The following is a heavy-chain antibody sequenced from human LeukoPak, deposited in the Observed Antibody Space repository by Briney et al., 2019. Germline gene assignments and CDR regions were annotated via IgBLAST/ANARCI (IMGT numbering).Heavy chain of an antibody. CDR3: ARREDVSGYRTDC. J-gene: IGHJ4*02. V-gene: IGHV4-38-2*01. CDR1: DYSISSGFY. D-gene: IGHD3-3*01. Sequence: SETLSLTYAVSDYSISSGFYWGWVRQSPGKGLEWIGNIYHTGSTYYHPSLKSRVTISVDTSKNQFSLKLSSVTAADTAVYYCARREDVSGYRTDCWGQGTLVTVSS. CDR2: IYHTGST.